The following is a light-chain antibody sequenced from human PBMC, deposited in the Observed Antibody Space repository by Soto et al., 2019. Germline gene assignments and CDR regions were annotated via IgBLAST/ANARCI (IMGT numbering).Light chain of an antibody. CDR2: DVS. CDR3: HHYKMYSPWT. CDR1: QSITTW. J-gene: IGKJ1*01. V-gene: IGKV1-5*01. Sequence: DIQMTQSPSTVSAYVGDSVTITCRASQSITTWLAWYQQRPGKAPKLLIYDVSSLQSGVPSRFSASGSGTEFTLTISSLQPDDFATYYCHHYKMYSPWTFGQGTKADIK.